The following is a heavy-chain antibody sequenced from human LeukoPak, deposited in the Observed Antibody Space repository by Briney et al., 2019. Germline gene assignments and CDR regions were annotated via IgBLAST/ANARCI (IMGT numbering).Heavy chain of an antibody. Sequence: GGSLRLSCAASGFTFDDYGMSWVRQAPGQGLEWVSGINWNGDSTAYADSVKGRFTIPRDNAKNSLYPQMNSLRVEDTALYYCARDGAAVAPPEDYWGQGTLVTVSS. CDR3: ARDGAAVAPPEDY. CDR1: GFTFDDYG. J-gene: IGHJ4*02. CDR2: INWNGDST. V-gene: IGHV3-20*04. D-gene: IGHD6-19*01.